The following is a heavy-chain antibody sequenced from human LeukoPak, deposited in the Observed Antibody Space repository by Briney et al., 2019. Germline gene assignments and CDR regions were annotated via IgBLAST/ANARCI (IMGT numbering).Heavy chain of an antibody. Sequence: VGSGNTNYAQKFQERVTITRDMSTSTAYMELSSLRSEDTAVYYCAAVYYDSSGAPWREDYWGQGTLVTVSS. CDR3: AAVYYDSSGAPWREDY. CDR2: VGSGNT. D-gene: IGHD3-22*01. V-gene: IGHV1-58*01. J-gene: IGHJ4*02.